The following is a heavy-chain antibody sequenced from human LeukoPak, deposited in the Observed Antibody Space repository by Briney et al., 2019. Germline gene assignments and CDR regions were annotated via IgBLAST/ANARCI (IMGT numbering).Heavy chain of an antibody. D-gene: IGHD3-22*01. V-gene: IGHV1-46*01. CDR2: INPSGGST. CDR3: ARDQPTYYYDSSGYSADY. J-gene: IGHJ4*02. Sequence: ASVKVSCKASGYTFTSYYMHWVRQAPGQGLEWMGIINPSGGSTSYAQKFQGRVTMTRDTSTSTVYMELSSLRSEDTAVYYCARDQPTYYYDSSGYSADYWGQGILVAVSS. CDR1: GYTFTSYY.